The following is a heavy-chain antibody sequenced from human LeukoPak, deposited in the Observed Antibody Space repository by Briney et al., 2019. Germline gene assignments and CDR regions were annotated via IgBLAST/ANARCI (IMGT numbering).Heavy chain of an antibody. V-gene: IGHV4-4*07. CDR2: IYTSGNT. J-gene: IGHJ3*01. D-gene: IGHD1-26*01. CDR3: ARESVGSRDAFDV. CDR1: GGSISTYY. Sequence: PSETLSLTCTVSGGSISTYYWSWIRQPAGKGLEWIGRIYTSGNTNYNPSLKSRVTMSVDTSKTQFSLKLSSVTAADTAVYYCARESVGSRDAFDVWGQGTMVTVSS.